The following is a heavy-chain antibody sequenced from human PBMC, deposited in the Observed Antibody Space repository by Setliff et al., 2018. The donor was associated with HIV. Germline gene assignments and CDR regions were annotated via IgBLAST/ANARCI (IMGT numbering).Heavy chain of an antibody. CDR3: AREGVSLWFGELPSSHYMDV. CDR2: INPNSGNT. V-gene: IGHV1-8*01. D-gene: IGHD3-10*01. Sequence: ASVKVSCKASAYTFTTYDINWVRQAAGQGLEWMGWINPNSGNTGYAQKFQGRVTMTRDTSISTAYMELRSLISDDTAVYYCAREGVSLWFGELPSSHYMDVWGKGTTVTVSS. J-gene: IGHJ6*03. CDR1: AYTFTTYD.